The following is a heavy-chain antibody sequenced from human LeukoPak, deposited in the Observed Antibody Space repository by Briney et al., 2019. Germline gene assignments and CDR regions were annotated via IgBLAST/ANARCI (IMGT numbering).Heavy chain of an antibody. V-gene: IGHV3-23*01. D-gene: IGHD2-2*01. Sequence: PGGSLRLSCAASGFSFSNYAMSWVRQAPGKGLEWVSAISGRGANTYYADSVKGRFTISRDNSKNTLYMQMNSLRAEDTAVYYCAKAVVIVPTATXFDXXGQGXLVTVSS. CDR2: ISGRGANT. J-gene: IGHJ4*02. CDR1: GFSFSNYA. CDR3: AKAVVIVPTATXFDX.